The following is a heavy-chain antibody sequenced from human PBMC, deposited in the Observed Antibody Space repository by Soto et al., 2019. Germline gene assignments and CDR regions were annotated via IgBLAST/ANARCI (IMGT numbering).Heavy chain of an antibody. Sequence: GGSLRLSCAASGFTFSSYGMHWVRQAPGEGLEWVAVISYDGSNKYYADSVKGRFTISRDNSKNTLYLQMNSLRAEDTAVYYCAKVTVTGTTEYYFDYWGQGTLVTVSS. V-gene: IGHV3-30*18. CDR3: AKVTVTGTTEYYFDY. J-gene: IGHJ4*02. CDR1: GFTFSSYG. D-gene: IGHD1-7*01. CDR2: ISYDGSNK.